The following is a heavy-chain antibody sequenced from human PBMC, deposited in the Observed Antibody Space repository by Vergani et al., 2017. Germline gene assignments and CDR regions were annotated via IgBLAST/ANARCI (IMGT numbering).Heavy chain of an antibody. CDR2: INPNSGDT. Sequence: QVQLVQSGAEVKKPGASVKVSCKASGYTFTAYYIHWVRLAPGHGLEWLGWINPNSGDTEYAQKFQGRVTMTRDTSISTAYMELSRLRSDDTAVYYCARDPNFYDSSYYPADAFDIWGQGTVVTVSS. D-gene: IGHD3-22*01. J-gene: IGHJ3*02. CDR1: GYTFTAYY. V-gene: IGHV1-2*02. CDR3: ARDPNFYDSSYYPADAFDI.